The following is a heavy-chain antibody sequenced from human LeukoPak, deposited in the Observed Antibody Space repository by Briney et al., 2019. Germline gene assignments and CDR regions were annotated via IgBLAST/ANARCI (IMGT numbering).Heavy chain of an antibody. D-gene: IGHD2-2*02. CDR3: ARAVFEIVPAAIPHYYYYYMDV. J-gene: IGHJ6*03. Sequence: ASVKVSCKASGYTFTSYGINWVRQAPGQGLEWMGWISAYNGDTNYAQKLQGRVTMTTDTSTSTAYMELRSLRSDDTAVYFCARAVFEIVPAAIPHYYYYYMDVWGKGTTVTVSS. V-gene: IGHV1-18*01. CDR1: GYTFTSYG. CDR2: ISAYNGDT.